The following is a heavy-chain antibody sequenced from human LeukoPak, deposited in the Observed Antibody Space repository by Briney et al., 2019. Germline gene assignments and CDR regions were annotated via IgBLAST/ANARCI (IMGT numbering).Heavy chain of an antibody. V-gene: IGHV1-69*05. CDR2: IIPIFGTA. J-gene: IGHJ4*02. D-gene: IGHD4-23*01. Sequence: SVRVSCKASGGTFSSYAISWVRQAPGQGLEWMGRIIPIFGTANYAQKFQGRVTITTAESTITAYMELSSLRSEDTAAYYCARGDYGGNPWNFDYWGQGTLVTVSS. CDR1: GGTFSSYA. CDR3: ARGDYGGNPWNFDY.